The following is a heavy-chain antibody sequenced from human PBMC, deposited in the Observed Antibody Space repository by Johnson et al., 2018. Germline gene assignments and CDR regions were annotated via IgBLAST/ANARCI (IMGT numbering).Heavy chain of an antibody. D-gene: IGHD3-10*01. J-gene: IGHJ3*02. Sequence: VQLVESGGELVQRGGSLRLSCAASGFTSRNYWMSWVRQAPGKGLEWVANMNQDGSETYYVDSVQGRVTISRDKAKNSLYLQMNSLRADDTAVYYCARGRDFYGSGLDAFDMWGQGTMVTVSS. CDR1: GFTSRNYW. CDR3: ARGRDFYGSGLDAFDM. V-gene: IGHV3-7*01. CDR2: MNQDGSET.